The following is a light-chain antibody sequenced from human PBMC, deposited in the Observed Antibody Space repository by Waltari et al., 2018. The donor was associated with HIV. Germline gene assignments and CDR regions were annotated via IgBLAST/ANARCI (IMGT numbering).Light chain of an antibody. J-gene: IGKJ1*01. CDR3: QQYNDWPRT. CDR2: AAS. CDR1: QSVSSN. Sequence: EVVMTQSPATLSVSPGERAAIACRASQSVSSNLAWYQQKPGQAPRLLIYAASTRATGVPVRISGSGSGTEFTLTISSLQSEDFAVYYCQQYNDWPRTFGQGTKVEIK. V-gene: IGKV3-15*01.